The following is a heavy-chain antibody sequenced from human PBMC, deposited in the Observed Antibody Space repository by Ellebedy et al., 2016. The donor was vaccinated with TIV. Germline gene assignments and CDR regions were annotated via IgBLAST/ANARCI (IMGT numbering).Heavy chain of an antibody. Sequence: MPSETLSLTCTVSGASISTSNLYWGWVRQPPGKGRAWIGTVYYSGTTQYNPSLKLRVTISVDTSRAQFALKMTSGTAADTAVYYCARGYYNSGHYFSPGEWGRGTLGTVSS. CDR1: GASISTSNLY. D-gene: IGHD3-3*01. V-gene: IGHV4-39*06. CDR3: ARGYYNSGHYFSPGE. J-gene: IGHJ4*01. CDR2: VYYSGTT.